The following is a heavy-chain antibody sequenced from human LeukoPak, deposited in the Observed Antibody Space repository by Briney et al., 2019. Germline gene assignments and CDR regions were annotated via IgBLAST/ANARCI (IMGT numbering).Heavy chain of an antibody. J-gene: IGHJ4*02. CDR3: ASYDSRRTSGY. CDR2: ISSSSSYI. D-gene: IGHD3-22*01. CDR1: GFTFSSYS. Sequence: GGSLRLSCAASGFTFSSYSMNWVREAPGKGLEWVSSISSSSSYIYYADSVKGRFTISRDNAKNSLYLQMNSLRAEDTAVYYCASYDSRRTSGYWGQGTLVTVSS. V-gene: IGHV3-21*01.